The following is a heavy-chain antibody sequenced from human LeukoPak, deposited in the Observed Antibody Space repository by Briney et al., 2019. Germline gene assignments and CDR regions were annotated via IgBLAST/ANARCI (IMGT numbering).Heavy chain of an antibody. CDR1: GCALTELS. J-gene: IGHJ5*02. V-gene: IGHV1-24*01. CDR2: FDPEDGET. D-gene: IGHD3-22*01. Sequence: AAVQVSCKVSGCALTELSMHWVRRAPGKGGEGMGGFDPEDGETIYAQKFQGRVTMTEDTSTDTAYMELSSLRSEHTAVYYCATEFGYPQTNWFDPWGQGTLVTVSS. CDR3: ATEFGYPQTNWFDP.